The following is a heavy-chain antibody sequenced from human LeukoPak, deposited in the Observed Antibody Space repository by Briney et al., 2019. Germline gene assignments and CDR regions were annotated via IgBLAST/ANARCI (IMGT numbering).Heavy chain of an antibody. J-gene: IGHJ6*02. Sequence: GGSLRLSCAASGFTFSSYDMHWVRQATGKGLEWVSAIGTAGDTYYPDSVKGRFTISRENAKNSLYLQMNSLRAGDTAVYYCARGFKGGGYSSGWPYGMDVWGQGTTVTVSS. CDR1: GFTFSSYD. CDR2: IGTAGDT. V-gene: IGHV3-13*01. CDR3: ARGFKGGGYSSGWPYGMDV. D-gene: IGHD6-19*01.